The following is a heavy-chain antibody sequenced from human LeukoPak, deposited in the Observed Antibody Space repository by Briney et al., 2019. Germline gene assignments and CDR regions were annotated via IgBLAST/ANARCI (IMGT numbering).Heavy chain of an antibody. CDR1: GYTFTGYY. CDR3: ATTSGYNYGYNY. D-gene: IGHD5-18*01. Sequence: ASVKVSCKASGYTFTGYYMHWVRQAPGQGLEWMGWINPNSGGTNYAQKFQGRVTMTRDTSISTAYMEVSRLRSDDTAVYYCATTSGYNYGYNYWGQGTLVTVSP. J-gene: IGHJ4*02. V-gene: IGHV1-2*02. CDR2: INPNSGGT.